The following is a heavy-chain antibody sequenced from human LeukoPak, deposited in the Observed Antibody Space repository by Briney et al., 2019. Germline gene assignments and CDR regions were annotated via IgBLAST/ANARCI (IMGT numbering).Heavy chain of an antibody. CDR1: GFSISSYW. J-gene: IGHJ4*02. Sequence: PGGSLRFSCAVSGFSISSYWMSWVRQAPGKGLEWVGNIKEDGSDKYYVDSVKGRFTISRDNAKNSLYPQMNSLRAEDTAVYYCVRDFAYWGQGTLVTVSS. V-gene: IGHV3-7*05. CDR2: IKEDGSDK. CDR3: VRDFAY. D-gene: IGHD3-3*01.